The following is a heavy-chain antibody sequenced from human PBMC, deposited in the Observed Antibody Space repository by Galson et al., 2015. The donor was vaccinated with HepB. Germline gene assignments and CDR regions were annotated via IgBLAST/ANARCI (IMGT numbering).Heavy chain of an antibody. V-gene: IGHV4-59*01. CDR3: ARIVVVPAASFDP. CDR2: IYYSGST. CDR1: GGSISSYY. D-gene: IGHD2-2*01. J-gene: IGHJ5*02. Sequence: ETLSLTCTVSGGSISSYYWSWIRQPPGKGLEWIGYIYYSGSTNYNPSLKSRVTISVDTSKNQFSLKLSSVTAADTAVYYCARIVVVPAASFDPWGQGTLVTVSS.